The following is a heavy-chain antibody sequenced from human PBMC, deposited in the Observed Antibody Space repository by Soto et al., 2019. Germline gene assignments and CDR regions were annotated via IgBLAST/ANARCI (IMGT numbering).Heavy chain of an antibody. CDR2: ISGSGGST. J-gene: IGHJ4*02. D-gene: IGHD3-22*01. Sequence: GGSLRLSCAASGFTFSSYAMSWVRRAPGKGLEWVSAISGSGGSTYYADSVKGRFTISRDNSKNTLYLQMNSLRAEDTAVYYCAKDRYDNSGCFDYWGQGTLCTVSS. CDR3: AKDRYDNSGCFDY. CDR1: GFTFSSYA. V-gene: IGHV3-23*01.